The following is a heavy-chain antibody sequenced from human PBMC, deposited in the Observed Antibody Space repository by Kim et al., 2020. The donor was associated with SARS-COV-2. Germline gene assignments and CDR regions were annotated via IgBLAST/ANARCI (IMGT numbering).Heavy chain of an antibody. Sequence: GGSLRLSCEASGFTFSRFGMHWVRQAPGKGLEWIAYISYDGSNKYYSDSVRGRFTISRDNVKNTLDLQMSSLRPEDTATYYCGKDHGYSLAVEHCGQGTL. D-gene: IGHD5-12*01. CDR1: GFTFSRFG. V-gene: IGHV3-30*18. CDR3: GKDHGYSLAVEH. J-gene: IGHJ1*01. CDR2: ISYDGSNK.